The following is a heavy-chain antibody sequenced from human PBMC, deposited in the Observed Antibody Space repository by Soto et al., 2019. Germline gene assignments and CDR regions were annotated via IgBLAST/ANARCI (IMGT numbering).Heavy chain of an antibody. J-gene: IGHJ6*03. CDR2: ISSSSSTI. Sequence: EVQLVESGGGLVQPGGSLRLSCAASGFTFSSYSMNWVRQALGKGLEWVSYISSSSSTIYYADSVKGRFTISRDNAKNSLYLQMNSLRAEDTAVYYCAREYSSSSIYYYYMDVWGKGTTVTVSS. D-gene: IGHD6-6*01. CDR1: GFTFSSYS. CDR3: AREYSSSSIYYYYMDV. V-gene: IGHV3-48*01.